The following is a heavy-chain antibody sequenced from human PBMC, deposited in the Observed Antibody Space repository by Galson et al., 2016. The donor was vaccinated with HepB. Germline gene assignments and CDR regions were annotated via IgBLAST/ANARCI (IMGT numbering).Heavy chain of an antibody. CDR2: IWYDGSSK. J-gene: IGHJ5*01. V-gene: IGHV3-33*06. CDR3: AKVATPNRNYENWFDS. D-gene: IGHD4-11*01. CDR1: GFTFSNFA. Sequence: SLRLSCAASGFTFSNFAMHWVRQAPGKGLEWVAVIWYDGSSKYYIDSVKGRFTISSDNSKNTLNLQMSSLRAEDTAVYYCAKVATPNRNYENWFDSWGQGTLVTVSS.